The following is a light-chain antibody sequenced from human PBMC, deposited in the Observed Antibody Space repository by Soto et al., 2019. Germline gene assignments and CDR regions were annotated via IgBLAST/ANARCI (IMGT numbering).Light chain of an antibody. CDR3: QERSHWPSLT. Sequence: VLTQSPATLSLSPGEGASLSCRASQSISKYLAWYQQKPGQAPRLLIYDATNRATGIPARFGGSGYGTDFTLTISSLEPEDFAVYFCQERSHWPSLTFGGGTKVEI. CDR2: DAT. V-gene: IGKV3-11*01. CDR1: QSISKY. J-gene: IGKJ4*01.